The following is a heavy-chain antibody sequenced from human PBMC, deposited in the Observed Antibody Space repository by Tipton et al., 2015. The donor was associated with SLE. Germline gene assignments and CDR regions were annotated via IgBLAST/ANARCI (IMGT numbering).Heavy chain of an antibody. CDR3: ARAKPFYGGYDFEY. V-gene: IGHV1-18*01. Sequence: QSGAEVKKPGASVKVSCKASGYTFTSYGISWVRQAPGQGLEWMGWISTYNGNTNYAQKLQGRVTMTTDTSTSTASVDLRSLRSDDTAVYYCARAKPFYGGYDFEYWGRWALAAVSS. J-gene: IGHJ4*02. CDR2: ISTYNGNT. CDR1: GYTFTSYG. D-gene: IGHD5-12*01.